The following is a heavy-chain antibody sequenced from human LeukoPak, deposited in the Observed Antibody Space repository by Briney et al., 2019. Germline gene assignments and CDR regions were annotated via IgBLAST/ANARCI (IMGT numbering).Heavy chain of an antibody. V-gene: IGHV3-30*18. Sequence: GGSLRLSCAASGFTFSSYAMHWVRQAPGKGLEWVAVISYDGLTTHYADSVKGRFTISRDNSKKMLYLQMNSLRAEDTAVYYCAKDGSSGWANYYFDYWGQGSLVTVSS. CDR2: ISYDGLTT. J-gene: IGHJ4*02. D-gene: IGHD6-19*01. CDR3: AKDGSSGWANYYFDY. CDR1: GFTFSSYA.